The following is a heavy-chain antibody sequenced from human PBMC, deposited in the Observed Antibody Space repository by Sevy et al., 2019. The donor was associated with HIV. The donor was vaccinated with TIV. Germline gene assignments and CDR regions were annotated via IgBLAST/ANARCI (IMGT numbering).Heavy chain of an antibody. J-gene: IGHJ6*02. Sequence: GGSLRLSCAASGFTFSSYAMHWVRQAPGKGLEWVAVISYDGSNKYYADSVKGRFTISRDNSKKTLYLQMNSLRAEDTAVYYCARERTYSSSSDYYYGMDVWGQGTTVTVSS. D-gene: IGHD6-13*01. V-gene: IGHV3-30-3*01. CDR3: ARERTYSSSSDYYYGMDV. CDR2: ISYDGSNK. CDR1: GFTFSSYA.